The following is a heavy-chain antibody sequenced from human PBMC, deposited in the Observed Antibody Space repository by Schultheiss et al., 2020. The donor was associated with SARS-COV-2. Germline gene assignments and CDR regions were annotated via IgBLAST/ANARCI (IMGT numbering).Heavy chain of an antibody. CDR3: ASHRFLYDSSGYTFDY. CDR2: IWDDGSNK. V-gene: IGHV3-30*07. Sequence: GGSLRLSCAASGFTFSSYAMHWVRQAPGKGLEWVAVIWDDGSNKDYVDSVKGRFTTSRDNSKNTLYLQMNSLRAEDTAVYYCASHRFLYDSSGYTFDYWGQGTLVTVSS. CDR1: GFTFSSYA. D-gene: IGHD3-22*01. J-gene: IGHJ4*02.